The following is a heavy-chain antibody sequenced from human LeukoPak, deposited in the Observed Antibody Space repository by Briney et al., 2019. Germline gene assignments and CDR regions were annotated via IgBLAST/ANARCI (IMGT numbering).Heavy chain of an antibody. D-gene: IGHD4-17*01. V-gene: IGHV1-2*02. J-gene: IGHJ2*01. CDR3: ARVHNGDYVYWYFDL. CDR2: INPNSGGT. Sequence: ASVKVPCKASGYTFTGHYMHWVRQAPGQGLEWMGWINPNSGGTNYAQKFQGRVTMTRDTSISTAYMELSRLRSDDTAVYYCARVHNGDYVYWYFDLWGRGTLVTVSS. CDR1: GYTFTGHY.